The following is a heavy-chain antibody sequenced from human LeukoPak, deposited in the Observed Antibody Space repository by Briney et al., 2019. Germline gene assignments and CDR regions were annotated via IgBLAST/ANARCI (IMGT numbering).Heavy chain of an antibody. CDR3: ASEYYYDSSGYYPRRLDY. Sequence: SETLSLTCAVYGGSFSGYYWSWIRQPPGKGLEWIGEINHSGSTNYNPSRKSRVTISVDTSKNQFSLKLSSVTAADTAVYYCASEYYYDSSGYYPRRLDYWGQGTLVTVSS. CDR1: GGSFSGYY. J-gene: IGHJ4*02. D-gene: IGHD3-22*01. CDR2: INHSGST. V-gene: IGHV4-34*01.